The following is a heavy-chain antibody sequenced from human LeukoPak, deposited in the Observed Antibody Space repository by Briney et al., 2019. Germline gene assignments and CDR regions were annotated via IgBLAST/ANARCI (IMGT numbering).Heavy chain of an antibody. CDR1: GGSISSGGYS. CDR2: IYYSGST. V-gene: IGHV4-39*07. J-gene: IGHJ4*02. D-gene: IGHD5-18*01. CDR3: ARGVALFGYSYEG. Sequence: TPSETLSLTCAVSGGSISSGGYSWGWIRQPPGKGLEWIGSIYYSGSTYYNPSLKSRVTISVDTSKNQFSLKLSSVTAADTAVYYCARGVALFGYSYEGWGQGTLVTVSS.